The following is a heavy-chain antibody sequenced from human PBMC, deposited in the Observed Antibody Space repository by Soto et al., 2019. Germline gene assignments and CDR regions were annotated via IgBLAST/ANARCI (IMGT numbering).Heavy chain of an antibody. D-gene: IGHD3-22*01. CDR2: IYYSGST. Sequence: PSETLSLTCTVSGGSISSGGYYWSWIRQHPGKGLEWIGYIYYSGSTYYNPSLKSRVTISVDTSKNQFSLKLSSVTVADTAFYYCAGGGSIVVATRRLMDVWGKGTTVTVSS. CDR1: GGSISSGGYY. CDR3: AGGGSIVVATRRLMDV. J-gene: IGHJ6*03. V-gene: IGHV4-31*03.